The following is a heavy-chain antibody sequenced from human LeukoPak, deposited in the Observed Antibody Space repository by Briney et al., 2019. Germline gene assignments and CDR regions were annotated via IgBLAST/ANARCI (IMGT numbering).Heavy chain of an antibody. CDR3: LRDLNWSLDQ. D-gene: IGHD1-20*01. J-gene: IGHJ4*02. Sequence: GGSLRLSCAASGFTFSSYMMHWVRQAPGKGLVWVSRIKSDGITITYADSVKGRFTISRDNAKNTLYLQMNSLRAEDTAVYYCLRDLNWSLDQWGQGTLVTVSS. V-gene: IGHV3-74*01. CDR2: IKSDGITI. CDR1: GFTFSSYM.